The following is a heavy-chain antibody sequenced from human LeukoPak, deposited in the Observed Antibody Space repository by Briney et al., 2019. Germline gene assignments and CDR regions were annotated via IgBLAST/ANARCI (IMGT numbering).Heavy chain of an antibody. V-gene: IGHV4-39*01. CDR1: GGSITNGGYY. D-gene: IGHD2-15*01. CDR2: IYYSGST. Sequence: PSETLSPTCAVSGGSITNGGYYWGWIRQPPGKGLEWIGSIYYSGSTYYNPSLKSRVTISVDTSKNQFSLKVSSVTAADTAVYYCARHCSGGSCYSDFDCWGQGTLVTVSS. CDR3: ARHCSGGSCYSDFDC. J-gene: IGHJ4*02.